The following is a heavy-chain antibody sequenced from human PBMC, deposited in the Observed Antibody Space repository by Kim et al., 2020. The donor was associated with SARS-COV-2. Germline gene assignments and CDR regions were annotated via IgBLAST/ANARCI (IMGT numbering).Heavy chain of an antibody. V-gene: IGHV3-23*03. CDR2: IYSGGSST. J-gene: IGHJ4*02. Sequence: GGSLRLSCAASGFTFSSYAMSWVRQAPGKGLEWVSVIYSGGSSTYYADSVKGRFTISRDNSKNTLYLQMNSLRAEDTAVYYCAKDHSSGWRGYFDYWGQGTLVTVSS. CDR3: AKDHSSGWRGYFDY. CDR1: GFTFSSYA. D-gene: IGHD6-19*01.